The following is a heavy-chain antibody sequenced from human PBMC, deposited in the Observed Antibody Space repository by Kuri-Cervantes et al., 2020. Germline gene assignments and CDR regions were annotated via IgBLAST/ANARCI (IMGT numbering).Heavy chain of an antibody. CDR2: INPNSGGT. J-gene: IGHJ3*02. Sequence: ASVKVSCKASGCTFTGYYMHWVRQAPGQGLEWMGWINPNSGGTNYAQKFQGWVTMTRDTSISTAYMELSRLRSDDTAVYYCASAGGDCSGGSCYSGEADAFDIWGQGTMVTVSS. CDR3: ASAGGDCSGGSCYSGEADAFDI. V-gene: IGHV1-2*04. CDR1: GCTFTGYY. D-gene: IGHD2-15*01.